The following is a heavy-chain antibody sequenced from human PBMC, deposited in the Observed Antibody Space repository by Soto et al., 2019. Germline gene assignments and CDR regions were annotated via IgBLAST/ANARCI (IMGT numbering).Heavy chain of an antibody. V-gene: IGHV4-39*01. CDR2: IYYSGST. J-gene: IGHJ4*02. D-gene: IGHD3-22*01. CDR1: GGSISSSSYY. CDR3: ARMYYYDSREFDY. Sequence: SETLSLTCTVSGGSISSSSYYWGWIRQPPGKGLEWIGSIYYSGSTYYNPSLKSRVTVSVDTSKNQFSLKLSSVTAADTAVYYCARMYYYDSREFDYWGQGTLVTVSS.